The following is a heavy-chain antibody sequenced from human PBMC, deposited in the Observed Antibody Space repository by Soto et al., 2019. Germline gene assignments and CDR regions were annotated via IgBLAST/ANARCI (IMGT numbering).Heavy chain of an antibody. CDR1: GDTFTSYG. J-gene: IGHJ4*02. V-gene: IGHV1-18*01. CDR2: ISAYNGNT. D-gene: IGHD1-20*01. Sequence: ASVKVSCKACGDTFTSYGISWLGQAPGQGLEWMGWISAYNGNTNYAQKLQGRVTMTTGTSTSTAYMELRSLRSDDTAVYYCVSPRRARYFFDYWRQGTLATVAS. CDR3: VSPRRARYFFDY.